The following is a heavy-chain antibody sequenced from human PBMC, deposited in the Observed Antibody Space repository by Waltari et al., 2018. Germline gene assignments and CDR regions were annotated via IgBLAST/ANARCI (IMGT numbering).Heavy chain of an antibody. J-gene: IGHJ4*02. V-gene: IGHV4-39*01. Sequence: QLQLQESGPGLVKPSETLSLTCTVSGCSIRSASYYWGWIRQPPGKGLEWIGIFYQTGSTYYNPSLRSRVTISIDTSRDQFSLKLRSVTAADTAVYYCVRKSYDGWGSLDYWGQGTLVTVSS. CDR3: VRKSYDGWGSLDY. CDR2: FYQTGST. D-gene: IGHD3-3*01. CDR1: GCSIRSASYY.